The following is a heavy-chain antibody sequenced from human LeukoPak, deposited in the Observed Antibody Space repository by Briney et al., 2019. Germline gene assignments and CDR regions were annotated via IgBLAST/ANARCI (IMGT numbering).Heavy chain of an antibody. CDR1: GFTFSGST. D-gene: IGHD6-13*01. CDR3: TKDRRGPAAGTWYFDS. Sequence: GGSLRLSCAASGFTFSGSTMHWVRQASGKGLEWVGRIRSKASNYATAYATSVKGRFTLSRDDSKNTAYLQMNSLRAGDTAIYYCTKDRRGPAAGTWYFDSWGQGTLVTVSS. J-gene: IGHJ4*02. V-gene: IGHV3-73*01. CDR2: IRSKASNYAT.